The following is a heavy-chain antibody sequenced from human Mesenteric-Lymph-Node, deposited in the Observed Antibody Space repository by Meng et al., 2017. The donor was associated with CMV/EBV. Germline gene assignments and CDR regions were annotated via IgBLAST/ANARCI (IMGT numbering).Heavy chain of an antibody. CDR3: ARVETYYDILTGYRTAEYFQH. Sequence: ASVKVSCKVSGYTLTELSMHWVRQAPGKGLEWMGGFDPEDGETIYAQKFQGRVTMTEDTSTDTAYMELSSLRSEDTAVYYCARVETYYDILTGYRTAEYFQHWGQGTLVTVSS. CDR1: GYTLTELS. V-gene: IGHV1-24*01. D-gene: IGHD3-9*01. J-gene: IGHJ1*01. CDR2: FDPEDGET.